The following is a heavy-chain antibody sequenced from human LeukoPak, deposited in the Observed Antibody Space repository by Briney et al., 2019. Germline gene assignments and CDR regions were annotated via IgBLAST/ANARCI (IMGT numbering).Heavy chain of an antibody. V-gene: IGHV3-7*01. D-gene: IGHD5-12*01. CDR1: GFTVRSYW. CDR3: ARVEYSGWNLEY. Sequence: GESLRLSCVGSGFTVRSYWMSWVRQAPGKGLEWVANINQGGSVQYYMDSVKGRFTISRDDDKNSLYVQMNSLRDEDTAVYYCARVEYSGWNLEYWGQGTLVTVSS. CDR2: INQGGSVQ. J-gene: IGHJ4*02.